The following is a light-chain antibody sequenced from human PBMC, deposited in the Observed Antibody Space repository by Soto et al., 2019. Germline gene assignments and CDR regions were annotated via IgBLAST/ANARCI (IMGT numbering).Light chain of an antibody. Sequence: EIVMTQSPATLSVSPGEKATLSCRPSQSVGTNLAWYQQKPGQAPRLLIYGASTRATGIPARFSGGGSGTEFTLTISSLQSEDFAVYFCQQYNNWPPPWTFGQGTKVDI. V-gene: IGKV3-15*01. CDR3: QQYNNWPPPWT. CDR2: GAS. CDR1: QSVGTN. J-gene: IGKJ1*01.